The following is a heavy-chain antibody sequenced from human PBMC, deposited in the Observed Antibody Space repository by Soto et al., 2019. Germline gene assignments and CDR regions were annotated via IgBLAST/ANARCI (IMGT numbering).Heavy chain of an antibody. D-gene: IGHD2-15*01. Sequence: ASVKVSCKASGYTFTSYAMHWVRQAPGQRLEWMGWINAGNGNTKYSQKFQGRVTITRDTSASTAYMELSSLRSEDTAVYYCARDSVVAATSGWFDPWGRGTLVTVSS. V-gene: IGHV1-3*01. J-gene: IGHJ5*02. CDR2: INAGNGNT. CDR3: ARDSVVAATSGWFDP. CDR1: GYTFTSYA.